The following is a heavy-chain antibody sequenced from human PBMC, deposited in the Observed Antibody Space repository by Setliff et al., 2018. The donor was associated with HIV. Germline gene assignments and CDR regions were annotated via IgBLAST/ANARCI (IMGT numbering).Heavy chain of an antibody. CDR1: GGSISSYNYY. J-gene: IGHJ3*02. V-gene: IGHV4-39*02. CDR3: AGEGTHIRWQVEDSFHI. Sequence: SETLSLTCTVSGGSISSYNYYWTWIRQHPGKGLEWIGYISYSGSAYYNPSLKSRVTISVDTSKNQFSLNLNSVTAADTAVYYCAGEGTHIRWQVEDSFHIWGEGTMVTVSS. CDR2: ISYSGSA. D-gene: IGHD2-2*01.